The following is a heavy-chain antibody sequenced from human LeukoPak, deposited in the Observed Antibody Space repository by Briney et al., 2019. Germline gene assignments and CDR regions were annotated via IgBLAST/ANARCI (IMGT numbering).Heavy chain of an antibody. D-gene: IGHD2-8*01. CDR1: GLTFSDYA. J-gene: IGHJ5*02. CDR3: AKDPVLIPTGWFDP. Sequence: PGGSLRLSCAASGLTFSDYAMTWVRQASGKGLEWVSSISGSGDSTYYADSVKGRFTISRDISKNTLYLQMNSLRAKDTAVYYCAKDPVLIPTGWFDPWGQGTLVTVSS. V-gene: IGHV3-23*01. CDR2: ISGSGDST.